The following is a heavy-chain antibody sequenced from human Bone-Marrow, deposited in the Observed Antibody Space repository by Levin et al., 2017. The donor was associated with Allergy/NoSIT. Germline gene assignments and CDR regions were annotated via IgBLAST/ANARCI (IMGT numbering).Heavy chain of an antibody. Sequence: MPGGSLRLSCTVSGGSVSSARYYWSWIRQPPGKGLEWIGYIYYSGSTNYNPSLKSRVTISIDTSKNQFSLKLSSVTAADTAVYYCARDHNYGKSLDIWGQGTKVTVSS. CDR3: ARDHNYGKSLDI. J-gene: IGHJ3*02. CDR2: IYYSGST. V-gene: IGHV4-61*01. D-gene: IGHD4-11*01. CDR1: GGSVSSARYY.